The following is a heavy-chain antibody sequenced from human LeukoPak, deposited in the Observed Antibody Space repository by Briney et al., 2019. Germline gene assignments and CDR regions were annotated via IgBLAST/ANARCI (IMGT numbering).Heavy chain of an antibody. CDR2: ISYDGSNK. J-gene: IGHJ1*01. D-gene: IGHD6-13*01. CDR1: GFTFSSYA. V-gene: IGHV3-30-3*01. Sequence: GGSLRLSCAASGFTFSSYAMHWVRQAPGKGLEWVAVISYDGSNKYYADSVKGRFTISRDNAKNSLDLQMNSLKVEDTAVYYCATPAAGPGAEYSLYWGQGTLVIVSS. CDR3: ATPAAGPGAEYSLY.